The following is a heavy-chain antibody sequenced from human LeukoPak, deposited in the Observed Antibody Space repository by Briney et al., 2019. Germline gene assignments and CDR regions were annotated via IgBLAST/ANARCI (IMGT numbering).Heavy chain of an antibody. CDR2: IYYSGST. V-gene: IGHV4-59*01. J-gene: IGHJ6*03. Sequence: PSETLSLTCTVTGGSNSSYFWSWIRPPPWKGLEWVGYIYYSGSTNYNPSLKSRVTISVDTSKNQFSLKLSSVTAADTAVYYCARAFYPGYYSYMAVWGKGTTVTVSS. CDR3: ARAFYPGYYSYMAV. D-gene: IGHD3-3*02. CDR1: GGSNSSYF.